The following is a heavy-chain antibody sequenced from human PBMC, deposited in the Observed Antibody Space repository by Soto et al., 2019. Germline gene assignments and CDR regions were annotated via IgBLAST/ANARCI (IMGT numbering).Heavy chain of an antibody. J-gene: IGHJ6*02. D-gene: IGHD1-7*01. CDR3: ARSDNRNSLYGVDV. CDR2: INHRGGS. V-gene: IGHV4-34*01. CDR1: GGSLSGYY. Sequence: LSLTCAVNGGSLSGYYWSWIRQSPGKGLEWIGEINHRGGSDYNPSLKSRVTISIDASKNHVTLELTSVTAADTAVYYCARSDNRNSLYGVDVWGQGTAVTVSS.